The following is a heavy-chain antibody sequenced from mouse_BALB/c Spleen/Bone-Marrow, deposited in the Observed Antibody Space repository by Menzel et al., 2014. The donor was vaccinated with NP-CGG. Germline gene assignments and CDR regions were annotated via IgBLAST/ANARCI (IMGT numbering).Heavy chain of an antibody. Sequence: VQLQQPGTELVKPGASVKLSCTASGFNIKDTYMHWVKQRPEQGLEWIGRIDPANGITKYDPKFQGKATITADTSSNTAYLQFSSLTSEDTAVYYCATYYYIISTFAYWGQGTLVTVPA. D-gene: IGHD1-1*01. CDR3: ATYYYIISTFAY. CDR1: GFNIKDTY. CDR2: IDPANGIT. V-gene: IGHV14-3*02. J-gene: IGHJ3*01.